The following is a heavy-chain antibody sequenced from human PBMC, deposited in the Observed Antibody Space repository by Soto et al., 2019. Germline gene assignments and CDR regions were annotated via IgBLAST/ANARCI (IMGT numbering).Heavy chain of an antibody. Sequence: QVQLQESGPGLVKPSETLSLTCTVSGGSISSYYWSWIRQPPGKGLEWIGYIYYSGSTNYNPSLKSLVTISVDTSKNQFSLKLSSGTAADTAVYYCARRDGSCVDYWGQGTLVTVSS. CDR1: GGSISSYY. J-gene: IGHJ4*02. CDR2: IYYSGST. CDR3: ARRDGSCVDY. V-gene: IGHV4-59*08. D-gene: IGHD2-21*01.